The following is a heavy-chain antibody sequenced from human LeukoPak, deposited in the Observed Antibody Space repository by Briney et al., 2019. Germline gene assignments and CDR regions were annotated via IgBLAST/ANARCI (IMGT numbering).Heavy chain of an antibody. Sequence: SETLSRTCAVYGGSFSGYYWSWIRQPPGKGLEWIGEINHSGSTNYNPSLKSRVTISVDTSKNQFSLKLSSVTAADTAVYYCATDYGEARDYWGQGTLVTVSS. V-gene: IGHV4-34*01. J-gene: IGHJ4*02. CDR3: ATDYGEARDY. CDR1: GGSFSGYY. D-gene: IGHD4-17*01. CDR2: INHSGST.